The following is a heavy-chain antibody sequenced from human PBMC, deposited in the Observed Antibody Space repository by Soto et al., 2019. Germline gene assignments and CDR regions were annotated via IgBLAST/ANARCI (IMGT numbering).Heavy chain of an antibody. D-gene: IGHD4-17*01. CDR3: ARILVSGGDLNWFDP. CDR2: IFSNDEK. Sequence: QVTLKESGPVLVKPTETLTLTCTVSGFSLSNARMGVSWIRQPPGKALEWLAHIFSNDEKSYSTSLKSRLTISKDPSKSQVGLTMTNMDPVDTATYYCARILVSGGDLNWFDPWGQGTLVTVSS. V-gene: IGHV2-26*01. J-gene: IGHJ5*02. CDR1: GFSLSNARMG.